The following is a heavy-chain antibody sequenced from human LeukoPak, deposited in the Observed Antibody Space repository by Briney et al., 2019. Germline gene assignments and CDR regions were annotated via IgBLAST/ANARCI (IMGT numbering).Heavy chain of an antibody. D-gene: IGHD3-10*01. CDR1: GRSFSGYY. J-gene: IGHJ4*02. V-gene: IGHV4-34*01. Sequence: SETLSLTCAVYGRSFSGYYWSWIRQPPGKGLEWIGEINHSGSTNYNPSLKSRVTISVDTSKNQFSLKLSSVTAADTAVYYCARRDRYYYGSGSYDYWGQGTLVTVSS. CDR3: ARRDRYYYGSGSYDY. CDR2: INHSGST.